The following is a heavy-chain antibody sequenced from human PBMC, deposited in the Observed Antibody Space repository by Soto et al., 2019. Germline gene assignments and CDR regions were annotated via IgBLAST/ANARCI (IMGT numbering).Heavy chain of an antibody. V-gene: IGHV4-39*01. D-gene: IGHD2-2*01. Sequence: PSETLSLTCTVSGGSIRSDSDYWNWIRQPPGKGLEWIGSIYHSGSTYYNPSLKSRVTISVDTSKNQFSLKLSSVTAADTAVYYCARYIVVVPAANFPEMHYYGMDVWGQGTTVTVSS. J-gene: IGHJ6*02. CDR3: ARYIVVVPAANFPEMHYYGMDV. CDR2: IYHSGST. CDR1: GGSIRSDSDY.